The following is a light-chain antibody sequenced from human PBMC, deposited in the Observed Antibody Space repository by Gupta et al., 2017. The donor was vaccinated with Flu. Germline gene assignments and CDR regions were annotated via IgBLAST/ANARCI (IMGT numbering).Light chain of an antibody. CDR3: QQDNKWPRT. CDR2: DAS. CDR1: QSVSSG. V-gene: IGKV3-15*01. Sequence: PSTMSESPGERATLSCRASQSVSSGLAWYQQKPGQAPRLLIYDASTRAPTAPARFSGSGSGTEFTLTISSLQSEDFAVYYCQQDNKWPRTFGQGTKVEIK. J-gene: IGKJ1*01.